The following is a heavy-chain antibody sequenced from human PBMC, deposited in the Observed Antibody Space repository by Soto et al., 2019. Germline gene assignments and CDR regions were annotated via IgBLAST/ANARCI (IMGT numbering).Heavy chain of an antibody. V-gene: IGHV3-48*02. D-gene: IGHD3-22*01. J-gene: IGHJ6*02. CDR2: ISSSSSPI. Sequence: GGSLRLSCAASGFTFSSYSMNWVRQAPGKGLEWVSYISSSSSPIYYADSVKGRFSISRDNAKNSLYLQMNSLRDEDTAVYYCARVVVVIPPGYYYAMDVWGQGTTVTVSS. CDR1: GFTFSSYS. CDR3: ARVVVVIPPGYYYAMDV.